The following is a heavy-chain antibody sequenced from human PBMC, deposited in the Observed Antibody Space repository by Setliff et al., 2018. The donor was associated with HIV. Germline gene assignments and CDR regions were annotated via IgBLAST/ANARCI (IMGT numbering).Heavy chain of an antibody. D-gene: IGHD4-17*01. CDR1: GYSINSGYY. Sequence: PSETLSLTCDVSGYSINSGYYWGWIRQPPGKGLEWIGSLYHSGSTYYSPSLKSRVTISVDTSKNQFSLKLTSVTAADTAFYYCARQGVDYGDPNDYWGQGTLVTVSS. CDR2: LYHSGST. J-gene: IGHJ4*02. V-gene: IGHV4-38-2*01. CDR3: ARQGVDYGDPNDY.